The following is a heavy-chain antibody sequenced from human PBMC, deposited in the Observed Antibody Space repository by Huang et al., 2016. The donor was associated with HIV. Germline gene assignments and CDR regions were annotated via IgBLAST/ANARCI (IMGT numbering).Heavy chain of an antibody. V-gene: IGHV1-69*01. CDR3: ARVESRRYYDSSGYYY. CDR1: GGTFSSYA. Sequence: QVQLVQSGAEVKKPGSSVKVSCKASGGTFSSYAISWVRQAPGQGLEWMGGGIPIVGTANYEQKFQGRVTSPADESTSTAYMELGSLRSEDTAVYYCARVESRRYYDSSGYYYWGQGTLVTVSS. D-gene: IGHD3-22*01. CDR2: GIPIVGTA. J-gene: IGHJ4*02.